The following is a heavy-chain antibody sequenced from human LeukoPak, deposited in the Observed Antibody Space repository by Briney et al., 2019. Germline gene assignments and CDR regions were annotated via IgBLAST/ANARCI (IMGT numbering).Heavy chain of an antibody. J-gene: IGHJ4*02. CDR1: GGSFSGYN. Sequence: PSETLSLTCAVYGGSFSGYNWSWIRQPPGKGLEWIGEINHSGSTNYNPSLKSRVTISVDTSKNQFSLKLSSVTAADTAVYYCARGRRYYDSSGYYYRYWGQGTLVTVSS. D-gene: IGHD3-22*01. CDR2: INHSGST. V-gene: IGHV4-34*01. CDR3: ARGRRYYDSSGYYYRY.